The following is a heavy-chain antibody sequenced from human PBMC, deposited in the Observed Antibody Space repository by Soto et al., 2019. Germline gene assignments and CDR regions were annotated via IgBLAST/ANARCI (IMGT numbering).Heavy chain of an antibody. CDR2: ISGSDGST. J-gene: IGHJ4*02. Sequence: EVQMLESGGGLVQPGGSLRPSCAASGFTFSSYAMSWVRQAPGKGLEWVSAISGSDGSTFYADSVKGRFTISRDDSKNTLYLQMNSLRAEDTAVYYCAKGPGMYSDFDCWGQGTLVTVSS. V-gene: IGHV3-23*01. CDR3: AKGPGMYSDFDC. D-gene: IGHD2-8*01. CDR1: GFTFSSYA.